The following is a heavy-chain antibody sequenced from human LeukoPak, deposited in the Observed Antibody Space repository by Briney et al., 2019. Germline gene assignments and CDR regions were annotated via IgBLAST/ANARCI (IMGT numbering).Heavy chain of an antibody. J-gene: IGHJ4*02. V-gene: IGHV3-48*01. D-gene: IGHD4-17*01. CDR1: GFTFSSYS. CDR2: ISSSSSTI. Sequence: GGSLRLSCAASGFTFSSYSMNWVRQAPGKGLEWVSYISSSSSTIYYADSVKGRFTISRDNAKNSLYLQMNSLRAEDTAVYYCATTVTPSGSDYWGQGTLVTVSS. CDR3: ATTVTPSGSDY.